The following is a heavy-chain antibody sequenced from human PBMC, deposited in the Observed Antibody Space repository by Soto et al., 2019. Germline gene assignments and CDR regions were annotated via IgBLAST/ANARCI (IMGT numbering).Heavy chain of an antibody. CDR1: GGTFSSYA. CDR2: IIPIFGTA. V-gene: IGHV1-69*13. J-gene: IGHJ4*02. CDR3: ARVSGYYDSSGYGLDY. Sequence: GASVKVSCKASGGTFSSYAISWVRQAPGQGLEWMGGIIPIFGTANYAQKFQGRVTITADESTSTAYIELSSLRSEDTAVYYCARVSGYYDSSGYGLDYWGQGTLVTVSS. D-gene: IGHD3-22*01.